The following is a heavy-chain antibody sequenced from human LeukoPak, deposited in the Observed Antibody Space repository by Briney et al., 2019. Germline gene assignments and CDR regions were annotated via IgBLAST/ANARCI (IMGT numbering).Heavy chain of an antibody. CDR2: ISSSDTI. D-gene: IGHD2/OR15-2a*01. J-gene: IGHJ4*02. V-gene: IGHV3-48*04. CDR1: GFTFSSYG. Sequence: GGSLRLSCAASGFTFSSYGMNWVRQAPGKGLEWVSYISSSDTIYYADSVKGRFTISKDNAKNTVYLQMNSLRAEDTAVYYCVSFYETYWGRGTLVTV. CDR3: VSFYETY.